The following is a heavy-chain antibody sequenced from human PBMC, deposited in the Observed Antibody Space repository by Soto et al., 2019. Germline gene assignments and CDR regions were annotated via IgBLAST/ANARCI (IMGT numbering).Heavy chain of an antibody. CDR2: ISGSGGST. D-gene: IGHD3-10*01. CDR1: GFTFTNHS. Sequence: PGGSLRLSCAASGFTFTNHSMAWVRQAPGEGLEWVSVISGSGGSTYYADSVKGRFTISRDNSKNTLYLQMNSLRTEDTAVYYCAKPREVTGRGRFDYWSQGTLVTVSS. J-gene: IGHJ4*02. V-gene: IGHV3-23*01. CDR3: AKPREVTGRGRFDY.